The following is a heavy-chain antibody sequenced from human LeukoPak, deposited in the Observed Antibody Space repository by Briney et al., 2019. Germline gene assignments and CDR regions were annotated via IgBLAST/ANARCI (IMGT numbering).Heavy chain of an antibody. CDR1: GGTFSSYA. V-gene: IGHV1-69*13. J-gene: IGHJ5*02. Sequence: SVKVSCKASGGTFSSYAISWVRQAPGQGLEWMGGIIPIFGTANYAQKFQGRVTITADESTSTAYMELSSLRAEDTAVYYCARDGSQGSLGWFDPWGQGTLVTVSS. D-gene: IGHD1-1*01. CDR2: IIPIFGTA. CDR3: ARDGSQGSLGWFDP.